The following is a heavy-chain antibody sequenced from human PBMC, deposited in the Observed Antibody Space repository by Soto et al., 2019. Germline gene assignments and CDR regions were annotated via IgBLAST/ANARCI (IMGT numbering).Heavy chain of an antibody. CDR3: ARVPAAIPKRNNWFDP. J-gene: IGHJ5*02. D-gene: IGHD2-2*01. V-gene: IGHV4-30-2*01. CDR1: GGSISSGGYS. CDR2: TYHSGST. Sequence: PSETLSLTCAVSGGSISSGGYSWSWIRQPPGKGLEWIGYTYHSGSTYYNPSLKSRVTISVDRSKNQFSLKLSSVTAADTAVYYCARVPAAIPKRNNWFDPWGQGTLVTVSS.